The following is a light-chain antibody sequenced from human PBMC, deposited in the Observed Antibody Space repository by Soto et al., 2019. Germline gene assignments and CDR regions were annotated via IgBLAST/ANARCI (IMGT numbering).Light chain of an antibody. J-gene: IGLJ1*01. CDR2: QVT. CDR3: SSYTSRITVV. Sequence: QSALTQPASVSGSPGQSITISCTGTSSDVGGYNYVSWYQQHPGKAPKLMIHQVTNRPSGVSNRFSGSKSGNTASLTISGLQTEYEADYYCSSYTSRITVVFGTGTKLTVL. V-gene: IGLV2-14*01. CDR1: SSDVGGYNY.